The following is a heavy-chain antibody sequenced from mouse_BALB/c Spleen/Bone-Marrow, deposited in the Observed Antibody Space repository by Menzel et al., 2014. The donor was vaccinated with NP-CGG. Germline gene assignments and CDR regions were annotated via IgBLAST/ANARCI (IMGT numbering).Heavy chain of an antibody. CDR2: ISSGSSTI. J-gene: IGHJ2*01. Sequence: EVKLVESGGGLVQPGGSRKLSCAASGFTFGSFGMHWVRQAPEKGLEWVAYISSGSSTIYYADTVKGRFTISRDNPKNTLFLQMTSLRSEDTAMYYCAREATVVAKDYFDYWGQGTTLTVSS. CDR1: GFTFGSFG. CDR3: AREATVVAKDYFDY. V-gene: IGHV5-17*02. D-gene: IGHD1-1*01.